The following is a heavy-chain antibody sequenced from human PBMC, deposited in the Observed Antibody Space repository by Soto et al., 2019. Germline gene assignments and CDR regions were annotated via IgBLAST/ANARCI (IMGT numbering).Heavy chain of an antibody. D-gene: IGHD6-13*01. CDR3: ARGNISWYPPLTLYYYYYYGMDV. CDR1: GFTFSSYG. CDR2: ISYDGSNK. Sequence: LRLSCAASGFTFSSYGMHWVHQAPGKGLEWVAVISYDGSNKYYADSVKSRFTISRDNSKNTLYLQMNSLRAEDTAVFYCARGNISWYPPLTLYYYYYYGMDVWGQGTTVTVSS. V-gene: IGHV3-30*03. J-gene: IGHJ6*02.